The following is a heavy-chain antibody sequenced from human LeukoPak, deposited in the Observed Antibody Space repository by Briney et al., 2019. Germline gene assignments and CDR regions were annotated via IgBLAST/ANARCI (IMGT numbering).Heavy chain of an antibody. CDR3: AKAPHYYTSATYFDYFEH. CDR1: GFTFDDFA. Sequence: PGGSLRVSCAASGFTFDDFAMHWVRQSPGKGLEWVSGISWNSDTTAYADSVKGRFTISRDNANNSLYLLMNSLRSEDTAFYYCAKAPHYYTSATYFDYFEHWGQGSLGTVSS. V-gene: IGHV3-9*01. CDR2: ISWNSDTT. D-gene: IGHD3-10*01. J-gene: IGHJ4*02.